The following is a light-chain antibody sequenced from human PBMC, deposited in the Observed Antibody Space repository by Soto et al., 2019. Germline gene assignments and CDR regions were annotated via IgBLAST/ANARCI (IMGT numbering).Light chain of an antibody. CDR3: SSYTGSSTLL. CDR1: SRDVGGYNY. Sequence: QSALTQPASVSGSPGQSITISCTGTSRDVGGYNYVSWYHQHPGKAPKLMIYEVSNRPSGVSNRFSGSKSGKTASLTISGLQAQDEGDYYCSSYTGSSTLLFGGGTQLPVL. V-gene: IGLV2-14*01. CDR2: EVS. J-gene: IGLJ2*01.